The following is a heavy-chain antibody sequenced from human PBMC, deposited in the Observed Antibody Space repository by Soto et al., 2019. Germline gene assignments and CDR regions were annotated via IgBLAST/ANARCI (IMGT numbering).Heavy chain of an antibody. CDR1: GGSVTSGSYY. D-gene: IGHD7-27*01. Sequence: SETLSLTCAVDGGSVTSGSYYWTWLRQPPGKGLEWIGYISYTGHTKYNPSLQSRVTISVDTSKNDFSLNLSSVTAADTAVYFCAREWGLLPYYVMNVWGHGTAVTVSS. CDR2: ISYTGHT. J-gene: IGHJ6*02. CDR3: AREWGLLPYYVMNV. V-gene: IGHV4-61*03.